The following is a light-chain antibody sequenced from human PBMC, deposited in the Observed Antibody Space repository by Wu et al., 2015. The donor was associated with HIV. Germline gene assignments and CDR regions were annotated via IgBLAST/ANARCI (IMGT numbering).Light chain of an antibody. CDR1: QVIKSD. CDR3: LQTYNYPWT. Sequence: AIQMTQSPTSLSASVGDRVTITCRASQVIKSDLSWYQQRPGKAPNLLIFDATSLQSGVPPRFTGSGSGTDFTLTINSLQPEDVATYYCLQTYNYPWTFGQGT. V-gene: IGKV1-6*01. J-gene: IGKJ1*01. CDR2: DAT.